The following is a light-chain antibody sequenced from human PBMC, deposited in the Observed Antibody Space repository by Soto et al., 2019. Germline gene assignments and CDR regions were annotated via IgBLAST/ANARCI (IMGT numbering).Light chain of an antibody. Sequence: QSVLTQPASVSGSPGQSITISCTGTSSDVGGYNYLSWYQQHPGKAPILMIYDVSNRPSGVSNRFSGSKSGNTASLTISGLQAEDEADYYCSSYTSSSTPYVFGTGTKLTVL. CDR1: SSDVGGYNY. CDR3: SSYTSSSTPYV. CDR2: DVS. J-gene: IGLJ1*01. V-gene: IGLV2-14*01.